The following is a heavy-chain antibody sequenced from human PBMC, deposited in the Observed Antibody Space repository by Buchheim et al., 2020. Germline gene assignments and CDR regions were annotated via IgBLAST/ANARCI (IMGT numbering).Heavy chain of an antibody. D-gene: IGHD4-17*01. CDR1: GGSISSSSYY. V-gene: IGHV4-39*01. Sequence: QLQLQESGPGLVKPSETLSLTCTVSGGSISSSSYYWGWIRQPPGKGLEWIGSIYYSGRTYYNPSLKSRVTISVDTSKNQFSLKLSSVTAADTAVYYCARHPDDYGHYYYYGMDVWGQGTT. CDR3: ARHPDDYGHYYYYGMDV. CDR2: IYYSGRT. J-gene: IGHJ6*02.